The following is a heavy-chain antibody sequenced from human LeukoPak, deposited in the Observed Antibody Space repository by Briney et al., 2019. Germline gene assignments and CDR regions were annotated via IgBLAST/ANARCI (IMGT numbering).Heavy chain of an antibody. V-gene: IGHV1-18*01. J-gene: IGHJ4*02. D-gene: IGHD2-2*01. CDR3: ARVGAYCTSSSCFDY. CDR1: GGTFSSYG. CDR2: ISAYNGNA. Sequence: ASVKVSCKASGGTFSSYGISWVRQAPGQGLEWMGWISAYNGNADYAQKFQGRVTMTTDTSTSTAYMELRSLRSDDTAVYFCARVGAYCTSSSCFDYWGQGNLVTASS.